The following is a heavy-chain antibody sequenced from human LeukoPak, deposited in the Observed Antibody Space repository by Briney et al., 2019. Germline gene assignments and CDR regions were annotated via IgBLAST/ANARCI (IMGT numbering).Heavy chain of an antibody. J-gene: IGHJ4*02. CDR3: ARGVRIAVAGYIDY. D-gene: IGHD6-19*01. CDR1: GYTFTSYD. Sequence: ASVKVSYKASGYTFTSYDINWVRQATGQGLEWMGWMNPNSGNTGYAQKFQGRVTMTRNTSISTAYMELSSLRSEDTAVYYCARGVRIAVAGYIDYWGQGTLVTVSS. V-gene: IGHV1-8*01. CDR2: MNPNSGNT.